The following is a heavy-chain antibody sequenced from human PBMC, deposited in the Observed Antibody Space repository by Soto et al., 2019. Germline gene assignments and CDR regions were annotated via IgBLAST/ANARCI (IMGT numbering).Heavy chain of an antibody. CDR3: AKQRVGSSWYRDFYS. J-gene: IGHJ4*02. CDR1: GFTFTDYA. CDR2: ISSTGGST. V-gene: IGHV3-23*01. Sequence: EVQLLESGGGLVQPGGSLRLTCAASGFTFTDYAMSWVRQAPGKGLEWVSVISSTGGSTYYADSVKGRFTIYRDDSTNTVSQLMNSLRAEDTAVYDCAKQRVGSSWYRDFYSWGQGTLVTVSS. D-gene: IGHD6-13*01.